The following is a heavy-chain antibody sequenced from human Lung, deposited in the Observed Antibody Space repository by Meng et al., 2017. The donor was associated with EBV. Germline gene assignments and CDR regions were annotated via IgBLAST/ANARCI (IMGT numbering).Heavy chain of an antibody. V-gene: IGHV4-39*01. J-gene: IGHJ4*02. Sequence: QMQLQEPGPGLGKPSETLSLTCTVSGGSISSISHYWGWIRQAPGNGLEWIGSFYYRGSTYFNPSLESRVTISEGTSKSQFSLEVRSVTAADTAVYYCARHFPHDLGDYPYYFDFWGQGALVTVSS. CDR3: ARHFPHDLGDYPYYFDF. CDR2: FYYRGST. CDR1: GGSISSISHY. D-gene: IGHD4-17*01.